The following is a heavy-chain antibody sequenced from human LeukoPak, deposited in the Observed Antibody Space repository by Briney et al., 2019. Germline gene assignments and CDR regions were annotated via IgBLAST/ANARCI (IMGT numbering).Heavy chain of an antibody. Sequence: GGSLRLSCAASGFTFSSYIMNWVRQAPGKGLEWVSSISSSSSYIYYADSVKGRFTISRDNAKNSLYLQMNSLRAEDTAVHYCARGRGANVDYWGQGTLVTVSS. CDR2: ISSSSSYI. CDR1: GFTFSSYI. V-gene: IGHV3-21*01. D-gene: IGHD1-26*01. J-gene: IGHJ4*02. CDR3: ARGRGANVDY.